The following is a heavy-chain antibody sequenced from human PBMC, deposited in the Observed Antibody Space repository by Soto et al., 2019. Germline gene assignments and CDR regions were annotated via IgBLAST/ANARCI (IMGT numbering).Heavy chain of an antibody. CDR2: IYYSGST. Sequence: SETLSLTCTVSGGSISSYYWSWIRQPPGKGLEWIGYIYYSGSTNYNPSLKSRGTISIDTSKNQFSLKLSSVTAADTAVYYCARFYGSGSFAFDNWGQGTLVTVSS. V-gene: IGHV4-59*12. CDR3: ARFYGSGSFAFDN. J-gene: IGHJ4*02. CDR1: GGSISSYY. D-gene: IGHD3-10*01.